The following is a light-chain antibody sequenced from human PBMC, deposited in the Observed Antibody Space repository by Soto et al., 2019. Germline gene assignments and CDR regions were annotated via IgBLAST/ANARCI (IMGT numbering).Light chain of an antibody. V-gene: IGKV1-39*01. CDR3: QQSYSTPWT. CDR1: QSISSY. J-gene: IGKJ1*01. CDR2: AAS. Sequence: DIQMTQFPSSVSASVGDRVTITCRASQSISSYLNWYQQKPGKAPKLLIYAASSLQSRVPSRFSGSGSGTDFTLTISSLQPEDFATYYCQQSYSTPWTFGQGTKVEIK.